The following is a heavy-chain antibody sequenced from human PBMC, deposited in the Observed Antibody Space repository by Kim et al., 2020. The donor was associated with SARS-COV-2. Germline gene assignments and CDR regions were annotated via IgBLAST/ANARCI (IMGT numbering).Heavy chain of an antibody. J-gene: IGHJ4*02. CDR1: GGSISSGGYY. CDR2: IYYSGST. Sequence: SETLSLTCTVSGGSISSGGYYWSWIRQHPGKGLEWIGYIYYSGSTYYNPSLKSRVTISVDTSKNQFSLKLSSVTAADTAVYYCARATTTIFGVVSEFDYWGQGTLVTV. CDR3: ARATTTIFGVVSEFDY. D-gene: IGHD3-3*01. V-gene: IGHV4-31*03.